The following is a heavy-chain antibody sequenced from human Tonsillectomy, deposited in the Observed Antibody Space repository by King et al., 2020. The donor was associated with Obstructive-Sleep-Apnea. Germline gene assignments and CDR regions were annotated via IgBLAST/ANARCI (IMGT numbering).Heavy chain of an antibody. CDR3: AKRDSGQDY. J-gene: IGHJ4*02. CDR2: ISGSGSSS. Sequence: VQLVESGGGLVQPGGSLRLSCAASGFTFGSYALSWVRQAPGKGREWGSTISGSGSSSYFADSVKGRFTISRDNSNNTLYLQMNSLRAEDTALYYYAKRDSGQDYWGQGTLVTVSS. D-gene: IGHD6-19*01. CDR1: GFTFGSYA. V-gene: IGHV3-23*04.